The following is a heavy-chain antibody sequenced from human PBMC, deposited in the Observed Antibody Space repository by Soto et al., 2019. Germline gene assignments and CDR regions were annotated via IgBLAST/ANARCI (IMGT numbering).Heavy chain of an antibody. CDR3: ARDSYYYDSSGYYHYLDY. Sequence: PGGSLRLSCAASGFTFSSYAMHWVRQAPGKGLEWVAVISYDGSNKYYADSVKGRFTISRDNSKNTLYLQMNSLRAEDTAVYYCARDSYYYDSSGYYHYLDYWGQGTLVTVS. CDR2: ISYDGSNK. D-gene: IGHD3-22*01. J-gene: IGHJ4*02. V-gene: IGHV3-30-3*01. CDR1: GFTFSSYA.